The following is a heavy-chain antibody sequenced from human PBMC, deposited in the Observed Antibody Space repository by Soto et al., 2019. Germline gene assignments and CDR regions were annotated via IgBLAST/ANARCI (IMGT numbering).Heavy chain of an antibody. CDR3: ARERGPSSWYQSRWFDP. V-gene: IGHV4-31*03. CDR2: IYYSGST. Sequence: PSETLSLTCTVSGGSISSGGYYWSWIRQHPGKGLEWIGYIYYSGSTYYNPSLKSRVTISVDTSKNQFSLKLSSVTAADTAVYYCARERGPSSWYQSRWFDPWGQGTLVTVYS. CDR1: GGSISSGGYY. J-gene: IGHJ5*02. D-gene: IGHD6-13*01.